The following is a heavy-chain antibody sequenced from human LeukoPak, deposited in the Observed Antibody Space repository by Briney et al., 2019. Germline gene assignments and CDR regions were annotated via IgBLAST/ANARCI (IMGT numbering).Heavy chain of an antibody. J-gene: IGHJ4*02. CDR2: ISSSSSYI. CDR3: ARGNGDDY. CDR1: GFTFSSYS. D-gene: IGHD4-17*01. Sequence: WGSLRLSCAASGFTFSSYSMNWVRQAPGKGLEWVSSISSSSSYIYCADSVKGRFTISRDNAKNSLYLQMDSLRAEDTAVYYCARGNGDDYWGQGTLVTVSS. V-gene: IGHV3-21*01.